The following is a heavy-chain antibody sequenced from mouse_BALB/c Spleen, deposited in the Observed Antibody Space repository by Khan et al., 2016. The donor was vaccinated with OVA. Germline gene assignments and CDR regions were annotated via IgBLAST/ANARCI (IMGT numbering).Heavy chain of an antibody. CDR1: GYSITTDYA. CDR2: ISYSGNT. Sequence: EVKLLESGPGLVKPSQSLSLTCTVTGYSITTDYAWNWIRQFPGSKLEWMGHISYSGNTKYNPSLKSRISITRDTSKNQFFLQLKSMTTEDTARYYCARIYGGDFDYWGQGTTLTVSS. J-gene: IGHJ2*01. D-gene: IGHD1-1*01. V-gene: IGHV3-2*02. CDR3: ARIYGGDFDY.